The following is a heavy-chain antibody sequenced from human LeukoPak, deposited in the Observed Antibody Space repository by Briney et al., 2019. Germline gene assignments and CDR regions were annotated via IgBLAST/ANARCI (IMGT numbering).Heavy chain of an antibody. CDR2: IYSGGST. V-gene: IGHV3-66*01. Sequence: GGSLRLSCAASGFTVSSNYMSWVRQAPGKGLEWVSVIYSGGSTYYADSVKGRFTISRDNSKNTLYLQMNSLRAEDTAVYYCARAGYSSSWYTDAFDIWGQGTMVTVSS. CDR1: GFTVSSNY. D-gene: IGHD6-13*01. J-gene: IGHJ3*02. CDR3: ARAGYSSSWYTDAFDI.